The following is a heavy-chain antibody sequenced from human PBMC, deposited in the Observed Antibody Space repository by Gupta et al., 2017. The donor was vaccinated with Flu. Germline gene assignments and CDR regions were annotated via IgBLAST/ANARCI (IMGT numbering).Heavy chain of an antibody. J-gene: IGHJ6*02. CDR1: GFTFSSYD. CDR3: AKGRHQYSGYDSPTSRDV. V-gene: IGHV3-23*01. Sequence: EVQLLESGGGVVQPGGSLRLSCAASGFTFSSYDMSWVRQAPGKGPEWGSAISGSGGSTYYADSVKGRFTISRDNAKNTLYLQMNSLRAEDTAVYYCAKGRHQYSGYDSPTSRDVWGQGTTVTVSS. CDR2: ISGSGGST. D-gene: IGHD5-12*01.